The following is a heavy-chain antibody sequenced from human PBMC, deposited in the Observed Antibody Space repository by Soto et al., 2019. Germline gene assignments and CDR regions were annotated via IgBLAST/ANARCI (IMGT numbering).Heavy chain of an antibody. CDR1: GGTFSSYA. D-gene: IGHD3-3*01. CDR3: AREVGWSTSFGGFRLADYYYAMDV. Sequence: SVKVSCKASGGTFSSYAISWVRQAPGQGLEWMGGIIPIFGTANYAQKFQGRVTITADESTSTAYMELSTLRSEDTAVYYCAREVGWSTSFGGFRLADYYYAMDVWGQGTTLSVSS. CDR2: IIPIFGTA. J-gene: IGHJ6*02. V-gene: IGHV1-69*13.